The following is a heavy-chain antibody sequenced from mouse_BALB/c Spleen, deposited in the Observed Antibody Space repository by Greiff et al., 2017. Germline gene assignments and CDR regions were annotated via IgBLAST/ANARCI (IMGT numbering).Heavy chain of an antibody. CDR1: GFTFSSFG. Sequence: DVMLVESGGGLVQPGGSRKLSCAASGFTFSSFGMHWVRQAPEKGLEWVAYISSGSSTIYYADTVKGRFTLSRDNPKNPLFLQMTSLRSEATARYYCARAIYGNYLGYWGQGTSGTGSS. CDR2: ISSGSSTI. V-gene: IGHV5-17*02. J-gene: IGHJ4*01. CDR3: ARAIYGNYLGY. D-gene: IGHD2-1*01.